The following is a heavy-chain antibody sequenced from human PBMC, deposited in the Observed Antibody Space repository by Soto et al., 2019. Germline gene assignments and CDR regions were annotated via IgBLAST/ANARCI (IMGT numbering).Heavy chain of an antibody. CDR2: IYRSGST. CDR1: GDSVRNQY. V-gene: IGHV4-4*09. D-gene: IGHD3-16*01. CDR3: ARTLDYGHMDV. Sequence: TSETLSLTCTVSGDSVRNQYCSWIRRPPGRGLEWIGYIYRSGSTKYNPSLKSRLTISVDTSKNQFSLKLSSVTAADTAVYYCARTLDYGHMDVWGKGTTVTVS. J-gene: IGHJ6*03.